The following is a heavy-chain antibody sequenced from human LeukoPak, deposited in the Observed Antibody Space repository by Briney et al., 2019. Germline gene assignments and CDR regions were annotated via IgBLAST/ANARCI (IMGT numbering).Heavy chain of an antibody. V-gene: IGHV3-30*02. Sequence: GGSLRLSCAASGFTFSSYGMHWVRQAPGKGLEWVAFIRYDGSNKYYADSVKGRFTISRDNSKNTLYLQMNSLRAEDTAVYYCARVLDSSGYSSEPDYWGQGTLVTVSS. CDR1: GFTFSSYG. D-gene: IGHD3-22*01. J-gene: IGHJ4*02. CDR3: ARVLDSSGYSSEPDY. CDR2: IRYDGSNK.